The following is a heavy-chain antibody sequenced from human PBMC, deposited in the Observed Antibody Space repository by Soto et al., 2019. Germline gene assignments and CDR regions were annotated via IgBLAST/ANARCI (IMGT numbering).Heavy chain of an antibody. Sequence: GGSLRLSCAASGFTFSSYDMHWVRQATGKGLEWVSAIGTAGDTYYPGSVKGRFTISRENAKNSLYLQMNSLRAGDTAVYYCARAVGHGWFGELLYYDAFDIWGQGTMVTVSS. CDR2: IGTAGDT. V-gene: IGHV3-13*04. CDR1: GFTFSSYD. CDR3: ARAVGHGWFGELLYYDAFDI. D-gene: IGHD3-10*01. J-gene: IGHJ3*02.